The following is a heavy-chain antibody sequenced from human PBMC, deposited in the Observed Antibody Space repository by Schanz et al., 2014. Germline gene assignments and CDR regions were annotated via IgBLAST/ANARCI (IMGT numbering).Heavy chain of an antibody. V-gene: IGHV3-66*01. CDR3: ARYYETSYYPLYYCDY. CDR1: GFSFSGFG. CDR2: IYSGGST. J-gene: IGHJ4*02. D-gene: IGHD3-22*01. Sequence: VQLVESGGGVVQPGRSLRLSCAGSGFSFSGFGIHLVRQAPGKGLEWVSVIYSGGSTYYADSMKGRFTISRDNSKNTLYLQMNSLRAEDTAVYYCARYYETSYYPLYYCDYWGQGTLVTVSS.